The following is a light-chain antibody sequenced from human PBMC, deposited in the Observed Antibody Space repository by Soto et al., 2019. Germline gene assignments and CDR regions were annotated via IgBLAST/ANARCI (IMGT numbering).Light chain of an antibody. CDR1: QSVDGY. Sequence: VLTPSPATLSFSPGKSATPSCRASQSVDGYLAWYQQKPGQAPRLLIYGASTRAAGVTARFRGGGSGTEFTLTISSLQSEDSAVYYCQQYHKWPPITFGQGTRLEIK. J-gene: IGKJ5*01. CDR2: GAS. CDR3: QQYHKWPPIT. V-gene: IGKV3-15*01.